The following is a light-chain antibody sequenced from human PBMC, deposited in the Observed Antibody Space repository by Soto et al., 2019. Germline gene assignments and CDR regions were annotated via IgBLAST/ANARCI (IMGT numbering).Light chain of an antibody. Sequence: HITLTPTSLSAYVGDRVTITCRASQGIGNYLAWYQQKKGKVPKFLIYTSSTLQSGVPSRFSGSVYGTDFNLTISNLQTEDVATYCSQKHNSAPLTFGGGTKL. CDR1: QGIGNY. V-gene: IGKV1-27*01. J-gene: IGKJ4*01. CDR2: TSS. CDR3: QKHNSAPLT.